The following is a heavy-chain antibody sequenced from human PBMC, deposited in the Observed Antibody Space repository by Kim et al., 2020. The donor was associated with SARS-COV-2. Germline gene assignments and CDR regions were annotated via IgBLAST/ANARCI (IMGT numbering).Heavy chain of an antibody. V-gene: IGHV1-69*13. Sequence: SVKVSCKASGGTFSSYAISWVRQAPGQGLEWMGGIIPIFGTANYAQKFQGRVTITADESTSTAYMELSSLRSEDTAVYYCAGLWFRELFPGYYYLDVWGKGTAVNVSS. CDR1: GGTFSSYA. CDR2: IIPIFGTA. D-gene: IGHD3-10*01. CDR3: AGLWFRELFPGYYYLDV. J-gene: IGHJ6*03.